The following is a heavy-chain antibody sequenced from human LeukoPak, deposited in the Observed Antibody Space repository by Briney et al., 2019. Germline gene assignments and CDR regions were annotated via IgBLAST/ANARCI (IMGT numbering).Heavy chain of an antibody. CDR2: IYYSGST. V-gene: IGHV4-59*08. D-gene: IGHD3-16*01. J-gene: IGHJ4*02. CDR1: GRSFSGYY. Sequence: SETLSLTCAVYGRSFSGYYWSWIRQPPGKGLEWIGYIYYSGSTNYNPSLKSRVTISVDTSKNQFSLKLSSVTAADTAVYYCARQDYEAFFDYWGQGTLVTVSS. CDR3: ARQDYEAFFDY.